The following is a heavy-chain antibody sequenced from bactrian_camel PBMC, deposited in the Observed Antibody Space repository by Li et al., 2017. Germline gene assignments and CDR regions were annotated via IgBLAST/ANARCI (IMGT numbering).Heavy chain of an antibody. D-gene: IGHD2*01. CDR2: TNMGGSGT. Sequence: HVQLVESGGGSVQAGGSLRLSCSASEYTFSVNCLAWFRQAPGKGLEWVAATNMGGSGTYYTDSVKGRFTISRDNAKNTLFLQMNSLKTEDSAMYYCAANFGPYCSGPYLARRANFLGQGTQVTVS. J-gene: IGHJ4*01. CDR1: EYTFSVNC. V-gene: IGHV3S1*01.